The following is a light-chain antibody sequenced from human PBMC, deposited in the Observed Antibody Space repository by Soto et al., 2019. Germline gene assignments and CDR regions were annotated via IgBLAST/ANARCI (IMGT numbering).Light chain of an antibody. Sequence: QPVLTQPPSVSGAPGQRVTISCTGSYSNIGADYHVHWYQQLPGAAPKLLIYGNTNRPSGVPDRFSGSKSGTSASLAITGLQAEDEADYYCQSYDNRLSGTYVFGTGTKVTVL. CDR3: QSYDNRLSGTYV. V-gene: IGLV1-40*01. J-gene: IGLJ1*01. CDR1: YSNIGADYH. CDR2: GNT.